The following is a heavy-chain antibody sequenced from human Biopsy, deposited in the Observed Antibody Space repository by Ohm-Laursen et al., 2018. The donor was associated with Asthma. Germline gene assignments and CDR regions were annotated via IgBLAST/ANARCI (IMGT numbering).Heavy chain of an antibody. CDR1: GYNFIGFA. CDR3: ARTYYDFLTGQVKDVFGV. Sequence: ASVKVSCNASGYNFIGFAIHWVRQAPGQRLEWMGWVNTGNGDTKYSQKFQGRVTITRDTSASTAYMELRSLRSEGTATYYCARTYYDFLTGQVKDVFGVWGQGTMVTVSS. V-gene: IGHV1-3*04. D-gene: IGHD3-9*01. J-gene: IGHJ3*01. CDR2: VNTGNGDT.